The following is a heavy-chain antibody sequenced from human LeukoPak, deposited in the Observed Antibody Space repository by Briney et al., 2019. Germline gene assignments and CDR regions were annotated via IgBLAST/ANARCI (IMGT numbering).Heavy chain of an antibody. J-gene: IGHJ4*02. CDR3: ARGTMVRGVIPSPDY. CDR1: GFTFSSYW. V-gene: IGHV3-7*01. Sequence: GGSLRLSCAASGFTFSSYWMSWVRQAPGKGLEWVANIKQDGSEKYYVDSVKGRFTISRDNAKNSLYLQMNSLRAEDTAVYYCARGTMVRGVIPSPDYWGQGTLLTVSS. CDR2: IKQDGSEK. D-gene: IGHD3-10*01.